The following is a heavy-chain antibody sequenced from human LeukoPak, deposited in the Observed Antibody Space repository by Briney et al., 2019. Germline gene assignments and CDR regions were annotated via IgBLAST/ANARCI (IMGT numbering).Heavy chain of an antibody. V-gene: IGHV3-30*03. CDR3: ARDETRYSSSWYFDY. Sequence: XSYDGSNKYYADSVKGRFTISRDNSKNTLYLQMNSLRAEDTAVYYCARDETRYSSSWYFDYWGQGTLVTVSS. J-gene: IGHJ4*02. CDR2: XSYDGSNK. D-gene: IGHD6-13*01.